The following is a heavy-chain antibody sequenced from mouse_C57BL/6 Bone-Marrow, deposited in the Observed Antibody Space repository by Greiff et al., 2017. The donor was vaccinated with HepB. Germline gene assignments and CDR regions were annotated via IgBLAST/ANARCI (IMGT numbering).Heavy chain of an antibody. V-gene: IGHV1-82*01. CDR3: AVYGKYDC. CDR1: GYAFSSSW. J-gene: IGHJ2*01. Sequence: QVQLQQSGPELVKPGASVKISCKASGYAFSSSWMNWVKQRPGKGLEWIGRIDPGDGDTNYNGKLKGKATLTADKSSSTAYMQLSSLTSEDSAVYFCAVYGKYDCWGQGTTLTVSS. D-gene: IGHD2-1*01. CDR2: IDPGDGDT.